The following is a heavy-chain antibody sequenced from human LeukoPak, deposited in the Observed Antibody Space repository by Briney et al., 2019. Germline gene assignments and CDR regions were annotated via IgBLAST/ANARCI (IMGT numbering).Heavy chain of an antibody. J-gene: IGHJ4*02. CDR2: ISESGTYI. V-gene: IGHV3-21*05. CDR1: GFTFSTYS. Sequence: GGSLKLSRAASGFTFSTYSMNWVRQAPGKGLEWLSYISESGTYIYYADSVKGRFTISRDNAKNSLYLQMNSLRAEDTAVYYCARAQYYYDSSGYFNYWGQGTLVTVSS. CDR3: ARAQYYYDSSGYFNY. D-gene: IGHD3-22*01.